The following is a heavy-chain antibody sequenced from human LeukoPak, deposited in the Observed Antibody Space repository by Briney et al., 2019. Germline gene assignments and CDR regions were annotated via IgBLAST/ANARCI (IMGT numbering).Heavy chain of an antibody. D-gene: IGHD3-10*01. J-gene: IGHJ3*02. CDR3: AKTRITMVRGPRSDAFDI. V-gene: IGHV3-23*01. Sequence: PGGSLRLSCAASGFTFSSYAMSWVRQAPGKGLEWVSAISGSGGSTYYADSVKGRFTISRDKSKNTLYLQMNSLRAEDTAVYYCAKTRITMVRGPRSDAFDIWGQGTMVTVSS. CDR2: ISGSGGST. CDR1: GFTFSSYA.